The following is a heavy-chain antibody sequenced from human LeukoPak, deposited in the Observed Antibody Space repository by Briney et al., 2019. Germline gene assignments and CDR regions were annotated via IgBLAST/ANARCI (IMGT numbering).Heavy chain of an antibody. J-gene: IGHJ4*02. V-gene: IGHV4-59*01. CDR1: GDSFSDYH. CDR3: ARVGRGDHTWGSYSFDH. D-gene: IGHD3-16*01. CDR2: ISYRGST. Sequence: SETLSLTCSMSGDSFSDYHWTWIRQSPGEGLEWIGYISYRGSTKYNPSLKSRLTIPIDTSNNQFSLKMSSVIAADTAVYYCARVGRGDHTWGSYSFDHWGQGILVTVSS.